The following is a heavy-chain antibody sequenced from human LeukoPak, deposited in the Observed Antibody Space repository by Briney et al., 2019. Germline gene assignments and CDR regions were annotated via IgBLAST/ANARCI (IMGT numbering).Heavy chain of an antibody. CDR3: ASIGYCSSTSCSTGGSYYFDY. J-gene: IGHJ4*02. D-gene: IGHD2-2*01. V-gene: IGHV3-23*01. Sequence: GGSLRLSCAPSGFSFTNHAMSWVRESPGKGLEWVSAISSSGGSTYYADSVKGRFTISRDNSKNTLYLQMNSLRAEDTAVYYCASIGYCSSTSCSTGGSYYFDYWGQGTLVTVSS. CDR2: ISSSGGST. CDR1: GFSFTNHA.